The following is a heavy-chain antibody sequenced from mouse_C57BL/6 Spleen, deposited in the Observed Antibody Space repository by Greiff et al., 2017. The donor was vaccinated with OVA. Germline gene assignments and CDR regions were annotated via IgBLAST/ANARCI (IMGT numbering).Heavy chain of an antibody. D-gene: IGHD1-1*01. CDR1: GFTFSDYG. CDR2: ISSGSSTI. J-gene: IGHJ1*03. CDR3: ARYYYGGGYFDV. V-gene: IGHV5-17*01. Sequence: EVMLVESGGGLVKPGGSLKLSCAASGFTFSDYGMHWVRQAPEKGLEWVAYISSGSSTIYYADTVKGRFTISRDNAKNTLFLQMTSLRSEDTAMYYCARYYYGGGYFDVWGTGTTVTVSS.